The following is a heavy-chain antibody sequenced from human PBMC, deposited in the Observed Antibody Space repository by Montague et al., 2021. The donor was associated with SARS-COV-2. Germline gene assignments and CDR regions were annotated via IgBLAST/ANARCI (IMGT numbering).Heavy chain of an antibody. D-gene: IGHD4-11*01. Sequence: SETLSLTCAVSGVSITSTNWWSLVRQPPGKGLEWFREISYGGIATXNHPLKSRATISMDRSSNLFSLKLSSVTAADTAIYYCAGKVLTVPADYWGQGTLVTVS. V-gene: IGHV4-4*02. CDR2: ISYGGIA. CDR1: GVSITSTNW. J-gene: IGHJ4*02. CDR3: AGKVLTVPADY.